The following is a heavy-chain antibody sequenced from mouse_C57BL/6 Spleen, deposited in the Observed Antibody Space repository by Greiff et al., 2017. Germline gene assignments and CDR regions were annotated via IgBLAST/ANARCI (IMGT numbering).Heavy chain of an antibody. V-gene: IGHV1-64*01. D-gene: IGHD3-3*01. CDR1: GYTFTSYW. CDR2: IHPNSGST. Sequence: QVQLQQPGAELVKPGASVKLSCKASGYTFTSYWMHWVKQRPGQGLEWIGMIHPNSGSTNYNEKFKSKATLTVDKSSSTAYMQLSSLTSEDSAVYYCARVGGHRYFDYWCEGTPLTVSS. CDR3: ARVGGHRYFDY. J-gene: IGHJ2*01.